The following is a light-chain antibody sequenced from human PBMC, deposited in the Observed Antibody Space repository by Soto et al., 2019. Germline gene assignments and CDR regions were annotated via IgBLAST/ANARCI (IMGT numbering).Light chain of an antibody. CDR3: SSYTSSTTYV. CDR2: QVS. Sequence: QSVLTQPASVSGSPGQSITISCTGTSSDVGGYYYVSWYQHHPGKAPKLMIYQVSNRPSGVSNRFSGSKSGNTASLTISGLQAEYEADYYCSSYTSSTTYVFATVTKLTVL. V-gene: IGLV2-14*01. CDR1: SSDVGGYYY. J-gene: IGLJ1*01.